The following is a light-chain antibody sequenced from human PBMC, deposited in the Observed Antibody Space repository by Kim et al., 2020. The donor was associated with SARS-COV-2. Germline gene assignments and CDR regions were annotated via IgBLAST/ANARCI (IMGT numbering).Light chain of an antibody. CDR3: GAWDTSLSIVV. V-gene: IGLV1-51*01. CDR1: SSNIGNYY. Sequence: GQKVTISCSGSSSNIGNYYVSWYQQLPETAPSLLIYDNHERPSGIPDRFSGSKSGTTATLGITGLQTGDEADYYCGAWDTSLSIVVFGGGTQLTVL. J-gene: IGLJ2*01. CDR2: DNH.